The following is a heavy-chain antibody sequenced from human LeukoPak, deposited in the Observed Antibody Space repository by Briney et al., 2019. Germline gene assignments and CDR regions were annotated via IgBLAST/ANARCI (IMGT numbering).Heavy chain of an antibody. CDR2: IIPTTGLA. CDR1: GGTFSNLA. Sequence: SVKVSCKASGGTFSNLAISWVRQAPGQGLEWMGRIIPTTGLANYAQNFQGRVTITADKSTSTAYMELSSLRSEDTAVYYCVRGRLTVADAFDIWGQGTMVTVSS. J-gene: IGHJ3*02. V-gene: IGHV1-69*04. CDR3: VRGRLTVADAFDI. D-gene: IGHD6-19*01.